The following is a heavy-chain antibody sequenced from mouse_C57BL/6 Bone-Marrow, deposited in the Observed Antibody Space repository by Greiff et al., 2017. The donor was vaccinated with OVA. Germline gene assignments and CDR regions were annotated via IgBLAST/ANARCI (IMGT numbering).Heavy chain of an antibody. D-gene: IGHD2-1*01. J-gene: IGHJ4*01. CDR1: GFTFSDYG. Sequence: EVKLVESGGGLVQPGGSLKLSCAASGFTFSDYGMAWVRQAPRKGPEWVAFISNLAYSIYYADTVTGRFTISRENAKNTLYLEMSSLRSEDTAMYYCARPDYGNYPRGMDYWGQGTSVTVSS. CDR2: ISNLAYSI. CDR3: ARPDYGNYPRGMDY. V-gene: IGHV5-15*01.